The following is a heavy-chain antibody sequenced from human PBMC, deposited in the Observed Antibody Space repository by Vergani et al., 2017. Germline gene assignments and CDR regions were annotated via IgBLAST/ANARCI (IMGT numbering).Heavy chain of an antibody. CDR2: INPSGCST. D-gene: IGHD3-10*01. Sequence: QVQLVQSGAEVKKPGASVKVSCKASGYTFTSYYMHWVRPAPGQGLEWMGIINPSGCSTSDAQKFQGRVTMTRDTSTSTVYMELSSLRSEDTAVYYCARAYWRVRGVIIGDPAEYFQHWGQGTLVTVSS. CDR1: GYTFTSYY. V-gene: IGHV1-46*01. J-gene: IGHJ1*01. CDR3: ARAYWRVRGVIIGDPAEYFQH.